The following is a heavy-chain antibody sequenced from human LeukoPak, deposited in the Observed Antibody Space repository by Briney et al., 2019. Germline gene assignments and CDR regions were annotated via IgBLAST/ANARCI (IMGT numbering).Heavy chain of an antibody. CDR2: INAGSGNT. Sequence: GSVKVSCKASGYTFTNYALHWVRQAPGQRLEWMGWINAGSGNTKYSQKFQGRVTITRDTSATTVYMDLSSLSSEDTAVYYCARPITGYDNWGQGTLVTVSS. D-gene: IGHD5-12*01. CDR1: GYTFTNYA. CDR3: ARPITGYDN. J-gene: IGHJ4*02. V-gene: IGHV1-3*01.